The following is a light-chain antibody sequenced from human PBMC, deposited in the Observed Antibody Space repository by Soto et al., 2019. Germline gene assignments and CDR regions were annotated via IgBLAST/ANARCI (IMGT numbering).Light chain of an antibody. CDR2: AAS. CDR1: QSISTY. Sequence: DIQMTQSPSSLSASVGDRVTITCRASQSISTYLHWYQQKPGKAPKLLIYAASSLQSGVPSRFSGSGSGTDFTVTISSLQPEDFATYYCQQSYSSPRTFGQGTKVDIK. J-gene: IGKJ1*01. CDR3: QQSYSSPRT. V-gene: IGKV1-39*01.